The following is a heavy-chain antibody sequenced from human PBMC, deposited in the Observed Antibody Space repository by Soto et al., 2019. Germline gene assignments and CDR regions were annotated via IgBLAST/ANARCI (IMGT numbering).Heavy chain of an antibody. CDR3: AKAMEQQLSDNYYYYGMDV. CDR2: ISWNSGSI. J-gene: IGHJ6*02. Sequence: GGSLRLSCAASGFTFDDYAMHWVRQAPGKGLEWVSGISWNSGSIGYADSVKGRFTISRDNAKNSLYLQMNSLRAEDTALFYCAKAMEQQLSDNYYYYGMDVWGQGTTVTVSS. CDR1: GFTFDDYA. D-gene: IGHD6-13*01. V-gene: IGHV3-9*01.